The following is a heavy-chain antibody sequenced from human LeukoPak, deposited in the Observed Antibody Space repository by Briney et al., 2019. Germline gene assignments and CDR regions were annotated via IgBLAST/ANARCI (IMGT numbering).Heavy chain of an antibody. CDR2: ISGDGGST. CDR1: GFTLDGYA. Sequence: GGSLRLSCAASGFTLDGYAMYWVRQAPGKGLEWVSLISGDGGSTYYVDSVKGRFTISRDNAKNSLYLQANSLRAEDTAVYYCARAFYYSKYFDYWGQGTLVTVSS. J-gene: IGHJ4*02. V-gene: IGHV3-43*02. D-gene: IGHD3-10*01. CDR3: ARAFYYSKYFDY.